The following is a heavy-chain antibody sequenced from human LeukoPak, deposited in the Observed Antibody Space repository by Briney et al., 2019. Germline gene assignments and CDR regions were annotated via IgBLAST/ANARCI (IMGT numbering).Heavy chain of an antibody. V-gene: IGHV4-61*05. D-gene: IGHD6-19*01. CDR3: ARGGIAVAGTPNWFDP. Sequence: PSETLSLTCTVSGGSISSSTYYWGWIRQPPGKGLEWIGYIYYSGSTNYNPSLKSRVTISVDTSKNQFSLKLSSVTAADTAVYYCARGGIAVAGTPNWFDPWGQGTLVTVSS. CDR1: GGSISSSTYY. CDR2: IYYSGST. J-gene: IGHJ5*02.